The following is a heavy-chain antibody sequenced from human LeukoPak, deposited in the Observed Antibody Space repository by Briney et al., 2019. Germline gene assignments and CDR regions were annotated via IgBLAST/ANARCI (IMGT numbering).Heavy chain of an antibody. J-gene: IGHJ4*02. CDR1: GFTFRNYA. V-gene: IGHV3-23*01. D-gene: IGHD3-10*01. Sequence: GGSLRPSCAASGFTFRNYAMSWVRQAPGKGLEWVSLISDSGGSTYYSDSVKGRFTISRDNSKNTLCLQMNSLRAEDTAVYYCAKAMVRGTPLDYWGQGTLVTVSS. CDR2: ISDSGGST. CDR3: AKAMVRGTPLDY.